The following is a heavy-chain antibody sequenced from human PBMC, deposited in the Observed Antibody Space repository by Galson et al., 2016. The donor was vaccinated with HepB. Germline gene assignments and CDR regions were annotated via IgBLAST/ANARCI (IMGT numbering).Heavy chain of an antibody. J-gene: IGHJ5*02. CDR2: IVVGGGNT. Sequence: SVKVSCKASGFTFTSSAVQWVRQARGQRLEWIGWIVVGGGNTNYAQKFQERVTITRDMSTSTAYMELSSLRSEDTAVYYCAAMGHYYDSSGYIPWGQGTLVTVSS. CDR3: AAMGHYYDSSGYIP. CDR1: GFTFTSSA. V-gene: IGHV1-58*01. D-gene: IGHD3-22*01.